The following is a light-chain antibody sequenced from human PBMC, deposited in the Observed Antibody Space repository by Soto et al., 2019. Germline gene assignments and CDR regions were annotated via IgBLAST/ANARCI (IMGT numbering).Light chain of an antibody. CDR1: SSDVGGYNY. J-gene: IGLJ1*01. Sequence: QSVLTQPASVSGSPGQSITISCTGTSSDVGGYNYVSWYQQHPGKAPKLMIYDVSNRPSGVSNRFSGSKSGNTASQTISRLQAEDEADYYCSSYTSSSLYVFGTGTKVTVL. CDR3: SSYTSSSLYV. CDR2: DVS. V-gene: IGLV2-14*01.